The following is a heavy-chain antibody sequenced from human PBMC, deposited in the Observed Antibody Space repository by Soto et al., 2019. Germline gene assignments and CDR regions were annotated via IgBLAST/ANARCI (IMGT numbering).Heavy chain of an antibody. CDR3: ARDGIAVAGTAEYLQH. J-gene: IGHJ1*01. V-gene: IGHV3-33*01. Sequence: GGSLRLSCAASGFTFSSYGMHWVRQAPGKGLEWVAVIWYDGSNKYYADSVKGRFTISRDNSKNTLYLQMNSLRAEDTAVYYCARDGIAVAGTAEYLQHWGQGTLVTVSS. D-gene: IGHD6-19*01. CDR1: GFTFSSYG. CDR2: IWYDGSNK.